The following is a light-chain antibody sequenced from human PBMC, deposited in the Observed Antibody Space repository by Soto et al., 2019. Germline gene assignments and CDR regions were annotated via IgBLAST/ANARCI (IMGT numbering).Light chain of an antibody. CDR2: KAS. CDR3: QHYNSYSEA. V-gene: IGKV1-5*03. Sequence: EIQMTQSPSSLSASVVDRVTITCLASQSISSSLNWYQQKQGKAPKLLIYKASTLKSGVPSRFSGSGYGTEFNLTISSLQTDDFATYYCQHYNSYSEAFGQGTKVDIK. CDR1: QSISSS. J-gene: IGKJ1*01.